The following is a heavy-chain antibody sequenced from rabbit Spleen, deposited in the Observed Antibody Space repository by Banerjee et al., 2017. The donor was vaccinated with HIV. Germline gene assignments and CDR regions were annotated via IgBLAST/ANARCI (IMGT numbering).Heavy chain of an antibody. Sequence: QSLEESGGDLVKPEGSLTLTCTASGFSFSNKYVMCWVRQAPGKGLEWIACMNTNSGESVYATWAKGRFTISKTSSTTVTLQVTRLTAADTATYFCARDLPGVIGWNFGLWGPGTLVTVS. CDR1: GFSFSNKYV. D-gene: IGHD1-1*01. J-gene: IGHJ4*01. CDR3: ARDLPGVIGWNFGL. CDR2: MNTNSGES. V-gene: IGHV1S40*01.